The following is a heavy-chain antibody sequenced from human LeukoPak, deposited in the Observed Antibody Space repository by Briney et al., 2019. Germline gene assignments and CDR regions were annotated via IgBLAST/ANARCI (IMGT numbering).Heavy chain of an antibody. CDR1: GYTFTYRY. J-gene: IGHJ4*02. CDR2: ITPFNGNT. V-gene: IGHV1-45*02. Sequence: GASVKVSCKASGYTFTYRYLHWVRQAPGQALEWMGWITPFNGNTNYAQKFQDRVTITRDRSMSTAYMELSSLRSEDTAMYYCASSSVGATQLDYWGQGTLVTVSS. CDR3: ASSSVGATQLDY. D-gene: IGHD1-26*01.